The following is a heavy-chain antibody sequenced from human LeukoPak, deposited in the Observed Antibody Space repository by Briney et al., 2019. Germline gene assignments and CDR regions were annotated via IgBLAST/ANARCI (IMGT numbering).Heavy chain of an antibody. CDR2: MYYTGAT. CDR3: ARLRRNTQGDY. Sequence: TPSETLSLTCNVSGVSIRSSGYYWGWIRQPPGKGLEWIGSMYYTGATYYNPSLKSRVTISVDTSKNQFSLKLSSVTAADTAVYYCARLRRNTQGDYWGQGTLVTVSS. J-gene: IGHJ4*02. CDR1: GVSIRSSGYY. D-gene: IGHD2-15*01. V-gene: IGHV4-39*07.